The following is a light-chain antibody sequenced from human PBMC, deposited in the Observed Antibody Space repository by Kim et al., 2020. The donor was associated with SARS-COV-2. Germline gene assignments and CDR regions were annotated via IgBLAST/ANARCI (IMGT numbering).Light chain of an antibody. CDR3: QQYNSMGVT. Sequence: DIQMTQSPSTLSASVGDRVTITCRASQSISSWLAWYQQKPGKAPKLLIYDASSLESGVPSRFSGSGSGTEFTLTISSLQPDDFATYYGQQYNSMGVTFGGGTKLEI. V-gene: IGKV1-5*01. CDR1: QSISSW. J-gene: IGKJ4*01. CDR2: DAS.